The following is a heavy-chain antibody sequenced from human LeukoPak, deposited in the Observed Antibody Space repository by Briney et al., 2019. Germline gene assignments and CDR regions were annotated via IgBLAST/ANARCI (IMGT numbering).Heavy chain of an antibody. D-gene: IGHD2-2*01. CDR2: IIPILGIA. CDR3: AVGPIDCSSSSCYGGPFDY. Sequence: ASVKVSCKASGGTFSSYAISWVRQAPGQGLEWMGRIIPILGIANYAQKFQGRVTITADKSTSTAYMELSSLRSEDTAVYYCAVGPIDCSSSSCYGGPFDYWGQGTLVTVSS. J-gene: IGHJ4*02. CDR1: GGTFSSYA. V-gene: IGHV1-69*04.